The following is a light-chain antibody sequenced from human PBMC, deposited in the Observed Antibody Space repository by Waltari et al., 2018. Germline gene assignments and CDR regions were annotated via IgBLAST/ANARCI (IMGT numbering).Light chain of an antibody. J-gene: IGLJ2*01. CDR1: SLRTYY. V-gene: IGLV3-19*01. CDR3: HSRDSSGDVL. CDR2: GKN. Sequence: SSELTQDPVVSVALGQTVRITCQGDSLRTYYVSWFQQKPGQAPALVIYGKNNRPSGIPDRVSASSSGSTASLTIIGAQAEDEADYYCHSRDSSGDVLIGGGTKLTVV.